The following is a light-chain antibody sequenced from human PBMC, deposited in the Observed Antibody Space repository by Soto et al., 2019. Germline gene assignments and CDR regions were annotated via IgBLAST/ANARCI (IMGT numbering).Light chain of an antibody. Sequence: QSALTQPASVSGSPGQSIPISCTGTSSDVGSYNLVSWYQQHPDKAPKLMIYEGSKRPSGVSNRFSGSKSGNTASLTISGLQAEDEADYYCCSYAGSSTLVFGGGTKLTVL. CDR3: CSYAGSSTLV. CDR1: SSDVGSYNL. V-gene: IGLV2-23*01. J-gene: IGLJ2*01. CDR2: EGS.